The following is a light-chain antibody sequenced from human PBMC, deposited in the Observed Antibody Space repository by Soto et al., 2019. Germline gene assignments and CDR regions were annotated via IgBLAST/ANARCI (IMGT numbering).Light chain of an antibody. V-gene: IGLV2-23*01. Sequence: QSVLTQPASVSGSPGQSITISCTGTSSDVGSYNLVSWYQQHPGKAPKLMIDEGSKRPSGVSNRFSGSKSGNTTSLTISGLQAEDEADYYCCSYAGSSTSRVFGGGTKLTVL. CDR1: SSDVGSYNL. J-gene: IGLJ3*02. CDR2: EGS. CDR3: CSYAGSSTSRV.